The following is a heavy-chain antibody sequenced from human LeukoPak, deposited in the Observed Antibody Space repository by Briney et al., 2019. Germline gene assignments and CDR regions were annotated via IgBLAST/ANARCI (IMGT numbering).Heavy chain of an antibody. CDR2: IYTSGST. V-gene: IGHV4-4*07. J-gene: IGHJ6*03. D-gene: IGHD5-12*01. CDR3: ARDLADIVATYYYYYMDV. CDR1: GGSISSYY. Sequence: SGTLSLTCTVSGGSISSYYWSWIRQPAGKGLEWIGRIYTSGSTNYNPSLKSRVTMSVDTSKNQFSLKLSSVTAADTAVYYCARDLADIVATYYYYYMDVWGKGTTVTVSS.